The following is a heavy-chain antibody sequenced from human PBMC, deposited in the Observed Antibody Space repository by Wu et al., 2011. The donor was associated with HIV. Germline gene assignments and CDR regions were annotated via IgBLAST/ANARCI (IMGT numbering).Heavy chain of an antibody. V-gene: IGHV1-69*06. D-gene: IGHD2-21*01. CDR1: GHTFTNYD. Sequence: QVQLLQSGAEVKKPGASVKVSCKASGHTFTNYDINWVRQATGQGLEWMGGIIGIFGTAKYAQKFQGRVTITADKSTSTAYMELRSLRSEDTAVYYCARDFGGDEEYWGQGTLVTVSS. CDR2: IIGIFGTA. J-gene: IGHJ4*02. CDR3: ARDFGGDEEY.